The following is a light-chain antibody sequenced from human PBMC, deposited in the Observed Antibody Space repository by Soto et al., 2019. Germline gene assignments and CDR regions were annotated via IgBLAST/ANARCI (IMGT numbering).Light chain of an antibody. J-gene: IGLJ1*01. CDR1: SSYIGGYNY. Sequence: QSALTQPASVSGSPGQSITISCTGTSSYIGGYNYVSWYQQHPGKAPKLMIYDVSNRPSGVSNRFSGSKSGNTASLTISGLQAEDEADYYCSSYTSRSTGVFGTGTKVTVL. CDR2: DVS. CDR3: SSYTSRSTGV. V-gene: IGLV2-14*01.